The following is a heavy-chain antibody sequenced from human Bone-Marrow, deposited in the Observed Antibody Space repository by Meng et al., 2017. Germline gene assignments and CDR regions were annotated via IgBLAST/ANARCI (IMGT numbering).Heavy chain of an antibody. Sequence: GGSLRLSCAASGFTFSSYDMHWVRQATGKGLEWVSAIGTAGDTYYPGSVKGRFTISRENAKNSLYLQMNSLRAGDTAVYYCARAGYCSGGSCPDYWGQGTLVTVSS. D-gene: IGHD2-15*01. CDR1: GFTFSSYD. V-gene: IGHV3-13*01. CDR2: IGTAGDT. CDR3: ARAGYCSGGSCPDY. J-gene: IGHJ4*02.